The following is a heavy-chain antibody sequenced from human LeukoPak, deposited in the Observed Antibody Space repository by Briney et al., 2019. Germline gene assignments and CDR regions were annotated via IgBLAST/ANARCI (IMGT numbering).Heavy chain of an antibody. CDR1: GGTFSSYA. CDR3: ARGTKAAAAPYYGMDV. Sequence: VASVKVSCKASGGTFSSYAISWVRQAPGQGLERMGGIIPIFGTANYAQKFQGRVTITADESTSTAYMELSSLRSEDTAVYYCARGTKAAAAPYYGMDVWGQGTTVTVS. J-gene: IGHJ6*02. V-gene: IGHV1-69*13. D-gene: IGHD6-13*01. CDR2: IIPIFGTA.